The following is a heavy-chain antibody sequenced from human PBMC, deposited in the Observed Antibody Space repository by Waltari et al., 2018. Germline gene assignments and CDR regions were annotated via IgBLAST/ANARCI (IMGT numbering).Heavy chain of an antibody. CDR3: ASPRDHYSGCYLASDY. J-gene: IGHJ4*02. D-gene: IGHD1-26*01. CDR2: IIPLFGTA. CDR1: GGTFSSYA. V-gene: IGHV1-69*12. Sequence: QVQLVQSGAEVKKPGSSVKVSCKASGGTFSSYAISWVRQAPGQGLEWMGGIIPLFGTANDAQKFQGRVPITADESTSTAYMELSSLRSEDTAVYYCASPRDHYSGCYLASDYWGQGTLVTVSS.